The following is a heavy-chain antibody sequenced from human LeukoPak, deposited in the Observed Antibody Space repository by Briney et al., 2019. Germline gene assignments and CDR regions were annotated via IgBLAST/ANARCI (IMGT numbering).Heavy chain of an antibody. CDR2: MSFPGTT. D-gene: IGHD2-15*01. CDR3: ARCILGGSCYYFDF. Sequence: SETLSLTCSVAGDSIGGYFWSWIRLPPGKGLEWIGYMSFPGTTSYNPSFRSRVTISGDSSKNQFSLTLTSVTAADTALYYCARCILGGSCYYFDFWGQGTPVTVSS. V-gene: IGHV4-59*01. CDR1: GDSIGGYF. J-gene: IGHJ4*02.